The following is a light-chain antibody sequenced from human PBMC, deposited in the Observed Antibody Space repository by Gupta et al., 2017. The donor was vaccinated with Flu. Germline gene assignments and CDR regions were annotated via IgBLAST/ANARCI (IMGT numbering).Light chain of an antibody. CDR1: KSISIY. J-gene: IGKJ1*01. Sequence: PPSLSASVGERVTITCRPSKSISIYLNWYQQKAGKAPKLLIYGTSSLQSGVPSRFSGSGSGTDFTLSISSLQPEDFATYYCQQSYITPRTFGQGTKVEIK. V-gene: IGKV1-39*01. CDR2: GTS. CDR3: QQSYITPRT.